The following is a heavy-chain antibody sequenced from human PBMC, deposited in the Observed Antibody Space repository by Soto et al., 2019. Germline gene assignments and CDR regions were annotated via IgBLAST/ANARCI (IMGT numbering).Heavy chain of an antibody. CDR3: AREVITLTTVWYFDL. V-gene: IGHV4-30-4*01. J-gene: IGHJ2*01. CDR2: IYDSGST. Sequence: QLQLRESGPGLVKPSETLSLTCTVSGGSISGGVGGLYYWSWIRQPPGKGLEWIGYIYDSGSTYYKPSLKGRVTISVDTSKNQFSLRLSSVPAADTAVYYCAREVITLTTVWYFDLWGRGTLGTVSS. D-gene: IGHD1-1*01. CDR1: GGSISGGVGGLYY.